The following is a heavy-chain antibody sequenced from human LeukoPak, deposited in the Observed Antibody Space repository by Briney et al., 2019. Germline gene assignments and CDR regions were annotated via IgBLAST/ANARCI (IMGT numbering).Heavy chain of an antibody. J-gene: IGHJ4*02. D-gene: IGHD2-2*01. CDR3: AREPLHCSSTSCYGEGIDY. V-gene: IGHV1-69*06. Sequence: SVKVSCKASGGTFSSYAISWVRQAPGQGLEWMGGIIPIFGTANYAQKFQGRVTITADKSTSTAYMELRSLRSDDTAVYYCAREPLHCSSTSCYGEGIDYWGQGTLVTVSS. CDR1: GGTFSSYA. CDR2: IIPIFGTA.